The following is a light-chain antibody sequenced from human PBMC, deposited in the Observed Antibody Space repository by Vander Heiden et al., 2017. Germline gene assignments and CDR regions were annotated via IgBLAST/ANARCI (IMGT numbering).Light chain of an antibody. V-gene: IGLV2-23*02. CDR3: CSYAGTSTDVI. CDR1: STDIGSYNP. Sequence: QSALTQPASVSASPGQSISISCTGTSTDIGSYNPVSWYQQHPGKAPKLMIYEVSKRPSGVSNRFSGSKSGNRASLTISGLQAEDEADYYCCSYAGTSTDVIFGGGTKLTVL. CDR2: EVS. J-gene: IGLJ2*01.